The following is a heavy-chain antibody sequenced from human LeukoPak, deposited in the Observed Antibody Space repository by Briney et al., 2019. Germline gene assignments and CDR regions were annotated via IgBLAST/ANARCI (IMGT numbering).Heavy chain of an antibody. V-gene: IGHV4-59*12. Sequence: SETLSVTCTVSGGSISSYYWSWIRQPPGKGMEGIGYIYYSGSANYNPSLKSRVTISVDTSKNQFSLKLSSVTAADTVVCYSARDTSAYGSGTLIIFHEGDGASGMDVWGQGTTVTVSS. CDR2: IYYSGSA. D-gene: IGHD3-10*01. CDR3: ARDTSAYGSGTLIIFHEGDGASGMDV. J-gene: IGHJ6*02. CDR1: GGSISSYY.